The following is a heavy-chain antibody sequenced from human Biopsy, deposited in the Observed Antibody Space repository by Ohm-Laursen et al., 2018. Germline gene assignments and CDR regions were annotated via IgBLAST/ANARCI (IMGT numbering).Heavy chain of an antibody. CDR1: GGSLSSYY. J-gene: IGHJ3*02. CDR3: ARWTPEYDSSRYYLDAFDI. Sequence: SVTLSLTCTVSGGSLSSYYWSWIRQPAGKGLEWIGRIYSSGSTNYNPSLKSRVTLSMDPSKRQFPLKLSFVTAADTAVYYCARWTPEYDSSRYYLDAFDIWGQGTKVTVSS. D-gene: IGHD3-22*01. CDR2: IYSSGST. V-gene: IGHV4-4*07.